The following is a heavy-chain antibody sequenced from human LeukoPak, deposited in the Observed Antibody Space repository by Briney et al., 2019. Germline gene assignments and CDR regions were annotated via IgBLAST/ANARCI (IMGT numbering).Heavy chain of an antibody. J-gene: IGHJ4*02. D-gene: IGHD1-26*01. CDR2: ISWNSGSI. V-gene: IGHV3-9*01. CDR3: AKGRGGSYYSDY. Sequence: GGSLRLSCAASGFTFDDYAMHWVRQAPGKGLEWVSGISWNSGSIGYADSVKGRFTISRDNAKNTLYLQMNSLRAEDTAVYYCAKGRGGSYYSDYWGQGTLVTVSS. CDR1: GFTFDDYA.